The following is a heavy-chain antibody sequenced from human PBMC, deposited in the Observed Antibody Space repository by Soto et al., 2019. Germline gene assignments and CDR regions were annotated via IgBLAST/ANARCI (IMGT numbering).Heavy chain of an antibody. J-gene: IGHJ4*02. CDR3: ARFGGSSSSIYFDY. D-gene: IGHD6-6*01. CDR1: GGTFSSYA. V-gene: IGHV1-69*13. CDR2: IIPIFGTA. Sequence: ASVKVSCKASGGTFSSYAISWVRQAPGQGLEWMGGIIPIFGTANYAQKFQGRVTITADESTSTAYMELSSLRSEDTAVYYCARFGGSSSSIYFDYWGQGTLVTVSS.